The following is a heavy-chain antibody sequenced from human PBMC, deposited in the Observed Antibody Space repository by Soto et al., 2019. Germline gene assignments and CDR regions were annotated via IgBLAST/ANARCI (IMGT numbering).Heavy chain of an antibody. V-gene: IGHV1-18*01. J-gene: IGHJ4*02. CDR1: GYTFTSYG. CDR3: ATRSLAFDY. CDR2: ISTDKGKT. Sequence: QVQLVQSGPEVKKPGASVKVSCKTSGYTFTSYGIIWVRQAPGQGLEWMGWISTDKGKTNYAQKFQGRVTMTTDTSTSTAYMELRGLRSDDTAVYYCATRSLAFDYWGQGTLVIVSS.